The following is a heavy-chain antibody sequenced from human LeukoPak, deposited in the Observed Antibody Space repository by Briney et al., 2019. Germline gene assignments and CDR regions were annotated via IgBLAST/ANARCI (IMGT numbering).Heavy chain of an antibody. CDR3: ARDRAGSAYYTGNPFDY. J-gene: IGHJ4*02. CDR2: IYRDGST. V-gene: IGHV3-66*01. D-gene: IGHD3-3*01. CDR1: GFTVSSNY. Sequence: GGSLRLSCAASGFTVSSNYMSWVREAPGEGLEWVSVIYRDGSTYYADSVKGRFTISRDNSKNTLYLQMDSLRAEDTAVYYCARDRAGSAYYTGNPFDYWGQGTLVTGSS.